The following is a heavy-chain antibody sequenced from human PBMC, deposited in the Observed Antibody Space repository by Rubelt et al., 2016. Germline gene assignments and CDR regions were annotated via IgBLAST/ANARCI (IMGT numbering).Heavy chain of an antibody. CDR2: IWFDGNHK. V-gene: IGHV3-33*01. CDR3: ARDSGYCGGGSCSQWGLHAFDI. J-gene: IGHJ3*02. D-gene: IGHD2-15*01. Sequence: QVQLMQSGGGVVQPGGSLRLSCAASRFTLSNYNMHWVRQAPGKGLEWVAAIWFDGNHKFYVDSVKGRFSISRDNSENWVFLHMYSRGADDTAVYYCARDSGYCGGGSCSQWGLHAFDIWGQGTMVSVSS. CDR1: RFTLSNYN.